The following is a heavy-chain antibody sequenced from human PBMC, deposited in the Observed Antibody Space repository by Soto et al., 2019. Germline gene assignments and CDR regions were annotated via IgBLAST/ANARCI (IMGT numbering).Heavy chain of an antibody. J-gene: IGHJ6*02. CDR1: GFTFSNAW. D-gene: IGHD3-22*01. CDR2: IKSKTDGGTT. CDR3: TTADDSSGYYQSDYYYYGMDV. V-gene: IGHV3-15*07. Sequence: VGSLRLSCAASGFTFSNAWMNWVRQAPGKGLEWVGRIKSKTDGGTTDYAAPVKGRFTISRDDSKNTLYLQMNSLKTEDTAVYYCTTADDSSGYYQSDYYYYGMDVWGQGTTVTVS.